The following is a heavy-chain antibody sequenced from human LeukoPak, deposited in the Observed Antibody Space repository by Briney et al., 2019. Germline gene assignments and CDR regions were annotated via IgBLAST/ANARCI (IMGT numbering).Heavy chain of an antibody. D-gene: IGHD2/OR15-2a*01. V-gene: IGHV3-23*05. CDR1: GFIFTTYA. Sequence: GGSLRLSCAASGFIFTTYAMGWVRQLPGKGLEWVSSVSSSGSDTYYTSSVKGRFTISRDNSKNTLYLQMNSLRAEDTAVYYCARSMGPDFDYWGQGTLVTVSS. J-gene: IGHJ4*02. CDR3: ARSMGPDFDY. CDR2: VSSSGSDT.